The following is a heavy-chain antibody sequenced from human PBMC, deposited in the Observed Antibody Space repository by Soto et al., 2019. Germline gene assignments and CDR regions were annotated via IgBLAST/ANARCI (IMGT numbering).Heavy chain of an antibody. CDR2: ISAYNGNT. CDR1: GYTFTSYG. J-gene: IGHJ6*02. V-gene: IGHV1-18*01. CDR3: ARDRRIVVVITTDYYYYGMDV. Sequence: QVQLVQSGAEVKKPGASVKVSCKASGYTFTSYGISWVRQAPGQGLEWMGWISAYNGNTNYAQKLQGRVTMTTDTSTSTAYMELRSLRSDDTAVYYCARDRRIVVVITTDYYYYGMDVWGQGTTVTVSS. D-gene: IGHD3-22*01.